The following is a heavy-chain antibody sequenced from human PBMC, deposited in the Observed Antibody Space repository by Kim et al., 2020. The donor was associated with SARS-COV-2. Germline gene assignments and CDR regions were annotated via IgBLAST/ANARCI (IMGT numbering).Heavy chain of an antibody. CDR1: GFSFSNYW. Sequence: GGSLRLSCAASGFSFSNYWMHWVRQVPGKGLLWVSRINSDETTTCYADSVKGRFTTSRDNAKNTLYLQMNTLRAEDTAVYFCARGGPFSSSSVDSWGQGTLVTVSS. D-gene: IGHD6-6*01. V-gene: IGHV3-74*01. CDR2: INSDETTT. J-gene: IGHJ4*02. CDR3: ARGGPFSSSSVDS.